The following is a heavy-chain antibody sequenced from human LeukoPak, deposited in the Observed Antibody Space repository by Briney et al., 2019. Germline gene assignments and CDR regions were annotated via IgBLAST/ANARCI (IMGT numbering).Heavy chain of an antibody. CDR1: GGSISGSSYY. Sequence: SETLSLTCTVSGGSISGSSYYWGWIRQPPGKGLEWIGYIYHSGTTYYNPSLQSRVTMSVDTSKNQFSLKLSSVTAVDTAVYYCARKENVYYYFDYWGQGTLVTVSS. D-gene: IGHD3-10*01. J-gene: IGHJ4*02. CDR2: IYHSGTT. V-gene: IGHV4-39*07. CDR3: ARKENVYYYFDY.